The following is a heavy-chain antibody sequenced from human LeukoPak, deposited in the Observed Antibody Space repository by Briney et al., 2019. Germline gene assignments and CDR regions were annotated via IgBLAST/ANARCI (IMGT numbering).Heavy chain of an antibody. J-gene: IGHJ5*02. Sequence: SETLSLTCTVSGGSISSYYWSWIRQPPGKGLECIGYIYYSGSTNYNPSLKSRVTISVDTSKNQFSLKLSSVTAADTAVYYCARGFLKGDCDWFDPWGQGTLVTVSS. V-gene: IGHV4-59*01. CDR1: GGSISSYY. CDR3: ARGFLKGDCDWFDP. D-gene: IGHD2-21*02. CDR2: IYYSGST.